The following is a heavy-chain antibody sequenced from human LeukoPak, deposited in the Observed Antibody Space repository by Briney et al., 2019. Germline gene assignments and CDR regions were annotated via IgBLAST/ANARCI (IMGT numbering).Heavy chain of an antibody. Sequence: ASVKVSCKPSGNTFTTYYMHWVRQAPGQGLEWMGIISPSGDSTTYAQKFQGRITMTRDTSTRTVYMELSSLRSEDTAVYYCARHDLAGRSPFDSWGQGTLVTVSS. J-gene: IGHJ4*02. D-gene: IGHD6-19*01. CDR1: GNTFTTYY. CDR2: ISPSGDST. V-gene: IGHV1-46*01. CDR3: ARHDLAGRSPFDS.